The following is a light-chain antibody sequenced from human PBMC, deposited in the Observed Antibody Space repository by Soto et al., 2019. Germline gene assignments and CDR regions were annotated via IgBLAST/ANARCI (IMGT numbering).Light chain of an antibody. CDR3: QQRSNWPGIT. Sequence: EIVMTQSPATLSVSPGERATLSCRASQSVSSNLAWYQQKPGQAPRLLIYGASTRATGIPDRFSGSGSGTDFTLTISRLEPEDFAVYYCQQRSNWPGITFGQGTRLEIK. CDR1: QSVSSN. CDR2: GAS. J-gene: IGKJ5*01. V-gene: IGKV3D-15*01.